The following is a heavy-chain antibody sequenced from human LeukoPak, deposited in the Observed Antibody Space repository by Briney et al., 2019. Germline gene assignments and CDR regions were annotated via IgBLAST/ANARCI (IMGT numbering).Heavy chain of an antibody. V-gene: IGHV4-61*01. CDR2: IYYSGYT. Sequence: SQTLSLTCTVSGGSISSGSYYWSWIRQPPGKGLEWIGYIYYSGYTNYNPSLKSRVTISVDTSKNQFSLKLSSVTAADTAVYYCARTTMVRGTYYMDVWGKGTTVTISS. J-gene: IGHJ6*03. CDR3: ARTTMVRGTYYMDV. D-gene: IGHD3-10*01. CDR1: GGSISSGSYY.